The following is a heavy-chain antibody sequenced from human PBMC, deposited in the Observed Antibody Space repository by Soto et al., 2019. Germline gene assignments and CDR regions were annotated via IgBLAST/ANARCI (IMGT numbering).Heavy chain of an antibody. Sequence: QEQLVQSGAEVKKPGSSVKVSCKVSGGTFSTYAISWVRQAPGKGLEWMGGIIPTFNTAKYAQKFQGRVTITADKSTSTAHMELSSLRSEDTAVYYCTRQMVNGGWYYGNWFDPWGQGTLVTVSS. D-gene: IGHD6-19*01. V-gene: IGHV1-69*06. CDR1: GGTFSTYA. J-gene: IGHJ5*02. CDR2: IIPTFNTA. CDR3: TRQMVNGGWYYGNWFDP.